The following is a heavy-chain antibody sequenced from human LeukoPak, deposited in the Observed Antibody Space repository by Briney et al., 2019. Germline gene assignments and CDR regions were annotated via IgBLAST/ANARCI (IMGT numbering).Heavy chain of an antibody. J-gene: IGHJ4*02. V-gene: IGHV3-7*01. CDR1: GFTFGHYA. CDR2: IKEDGSDK. Sequence: GGSLRLSCTGSGFTFGHYALARVRQAPGKGLEWVANIKEDGSDKYYVDSVKGRFTISRDNAKNSLYLQMNSLRAEDTAVYYCAGFPHHYSSIFWGQGTLVTVSS. CDR3: AGFPHHYSSIF. D-gene: IGHD6-13*01.